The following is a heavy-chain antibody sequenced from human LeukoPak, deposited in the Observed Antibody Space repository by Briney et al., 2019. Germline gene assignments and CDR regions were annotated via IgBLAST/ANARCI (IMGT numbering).Heavy chain of an antibody. D-gene: IGHD6-19*01. V-gene: IGHV3-30*09. CDR2: ISFDGNSE. CDR1: GFTFSNYA. CDR3: ARDLGSSPRGY. J-gene: IGHJ4*02. Sequence: GGSLRLSCAASGFTFSNYAFHWVRQAPGKGLEWVAVISFDGNSENAADSVKGRFAISRDNSKNTLYLQMNSLRAEDTAVYYCARDLGSSPRGYWGQGTLVTVSS.